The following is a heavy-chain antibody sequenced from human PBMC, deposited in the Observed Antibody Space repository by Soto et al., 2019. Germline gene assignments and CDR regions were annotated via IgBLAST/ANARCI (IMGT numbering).Heavy chain of an antibody. V-gene: IGHV3-48*01. J-gene: IGHJ6*02. D-gene: IGHD3-9*01. CDR3: ARDLSHYDILTGYYTGGMDV. CDR2: ISSSSSAI. CDR1: GFTFSSYS. Sequence: EVQLVESGGGLVQPGGSLRLSCAASGFTFSSYSMNWVRQAPGKGLEWVSYISSSSSAIFYADYVKGRFTVSTDNAKNSLYLQMNSLRAEDTAVYYCARDLSHYDILTGYYTGGMDVWGQGTTVTVSS.